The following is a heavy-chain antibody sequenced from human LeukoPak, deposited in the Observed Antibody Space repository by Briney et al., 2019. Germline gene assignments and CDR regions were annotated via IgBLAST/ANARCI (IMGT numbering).Heavy chain of an antibody. CDR3: ARGLRGGYEPFDY. CDR2: INSDGSNT. Sequence: GGSLRLSCAASGFSFSSYWMHWVRQAPGKGLVWVSRINSDGSNTRYADSVKGRFTISRDNAKNTLYLQMNSLRAEDTAVYYCARGLRGGYEPFDYWGQGTLVTVSS. D-gene: IGHD5-12*01. J-gene: IGHJ4*02. CDR1: GFSFSSYW. V-gene: IGHV3-74*01.